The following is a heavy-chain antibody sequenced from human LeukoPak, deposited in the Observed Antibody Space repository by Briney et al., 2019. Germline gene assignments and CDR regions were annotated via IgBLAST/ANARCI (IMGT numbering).Heavy chain of an antibody. J-gene: IGHJ6*04. Sequence: GGSLRLSCAASGFTFNNYGMHWVRQAPGKGLEWVAVISYDGSNKYYGDSVKGRFTISRDNSKNTLYLQMNSLRAEDTAVYYCARALPRTPGYFYGMDVWGKGTTVTVSS. D-gene: IGHD4-23*01. CDR3: ARALPRTPGYFYGMDV. CDR1: GFTFNNYG. V-gene: IGHV3-30*03. CDR2: ISYDGSNK.